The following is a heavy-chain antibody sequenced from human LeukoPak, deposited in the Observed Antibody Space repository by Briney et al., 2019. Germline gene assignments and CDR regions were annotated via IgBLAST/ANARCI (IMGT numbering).Heavy chain of an antibody. CDR2: INPNSGGT. CDR1: GYTFTSYY. J-gene: IGHJ4*02. CDR3: ASDDYGDLYSPLY. Sequence: ASVKVSCKASGYTFTSYYMHWVRQAPGQGLEWMGWINPNSGGTNYAQKSQGRVTMTRDTSISTAYMELSRLRSDDTAVYYCASDDYGDLYSPLYWGQGTLVTVSS. D-gene: IGHD4-17*01. V-gene: IGHV1-2*02.